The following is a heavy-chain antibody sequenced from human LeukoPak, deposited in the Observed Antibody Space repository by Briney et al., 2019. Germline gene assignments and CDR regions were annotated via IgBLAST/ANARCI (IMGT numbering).Heavy chain of an antibody. J-gene: IGHJ4*02. D-gene: IGHD5-12*01. CDR1: GGSISTYY. CDR3: ARMGGYSGYATH. V-gene: IGHV4-59*08. Sequence: SETLSLTCTVSGGSISTYYWSWIRQPPGKGLEWIGYIHYSGTTNHNPSPKNRVTISLDTSKNQFSLNLGSVTAADTAVYFCARMGGYSGYATHWGQGTLVTVSS. CDR2: IHYSGTT.